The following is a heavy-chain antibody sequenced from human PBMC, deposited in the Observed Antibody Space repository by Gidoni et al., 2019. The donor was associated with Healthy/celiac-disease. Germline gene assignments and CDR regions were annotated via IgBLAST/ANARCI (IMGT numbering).Heavy chain of an antibody. Sequence: QVQLVQSGAEVKKPGSSVKVSCKASGGTFSSYAISWVRQAPGQGLEWMGRIIPILGIANYEQKFQGRVTITADKSTSTAYMELSSLRSEDTAVYYCARESNWNYDTWGQGTLVTVSS. V-gene: IGHV1-69*04. D-gene: IGHD1-7*01. CDR3: ARESNWNYDT. CDR1: GGTFSSYA. CDR2: IIPILGIA. J-gene: IGHJ5*02.